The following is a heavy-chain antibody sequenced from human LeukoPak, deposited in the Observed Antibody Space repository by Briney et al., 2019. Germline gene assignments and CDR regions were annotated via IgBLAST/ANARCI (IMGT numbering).Heavy chain of an antibody. CDR3: ARRGSGFDY. J-gene: IGHJ4*02. CDR1: GFSFKTFT. V-gene: IGHV3-21*01. Sequence: GGSLRLSCAASGFSFKTFTMNWVRQAPGKGLEWVSSISSRPSDMYYADSVKGRFTISRDNARNSLFLQMNSLRAEDTAMYYCARRGSGFDYWGQGTVVTVSS. D-gene: IGHD6-19*01. CDR2: ISSRPSDM.